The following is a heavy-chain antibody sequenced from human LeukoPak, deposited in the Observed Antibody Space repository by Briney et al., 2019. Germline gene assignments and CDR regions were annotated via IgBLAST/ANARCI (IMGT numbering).Heavy chain of an antibody. V-gene: IGHV3-33*01. CDR2: IWYDGSNK. J-gene: IGHJ4*02. D-gene: IGHD6-6*01. CDR3: ARGREQLACFDY. CDR1: GFTFSSYG. Sequence: GGSLRLSCAASGFTFSSYGMHWVRQAPGKGLEWVAVIWYDGSNKYYADSVKGRFTISRDNSKSTLYLQMNSLRAEDTAVYYCARGREQLACFDYWGQGTLVTVSS.